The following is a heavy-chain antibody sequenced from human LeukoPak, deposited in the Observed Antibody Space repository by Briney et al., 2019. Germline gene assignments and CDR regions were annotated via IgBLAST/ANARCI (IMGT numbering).Heavy chain of an antibody. D-gene: IGHD2-2*01. J-gene: IGHJ4*02. CDR1: GFAFNNYA. Sequence: GGSLRLSCRTSGFAFNNYAMNWVRQPPGKGLEWVSGISGFNTYYADAVNGRFTISRDNSKNVLYLQMNRLRVEDTAVYYCVKDVCTSPRCLLYSDSWGQGALVTVSS. CDR3: VKDVCTSPRCLLYSDS. V-gene: IGHV3-23*01. CDR2: ISGFNT.